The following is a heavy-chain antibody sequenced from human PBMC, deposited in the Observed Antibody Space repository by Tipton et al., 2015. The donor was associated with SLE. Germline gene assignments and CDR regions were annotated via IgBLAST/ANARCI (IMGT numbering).Heavy chain of an antibody. J-gene: IGHJ6*02. Sequence: TLSLTCAVSAYSISSGYYWGWIRQPPGKGLEWIGSIYHSGSTYYNASLKSRVTISVDTSKNQFSLKLTSVTAADTAVYYCARHPYYYYGVDVWGQGTTVTVSS. CDR3: ARHPYYYYGVDV. CDR2: IYHSGST. V-gene: IGHV4-38-2*01. CDR1: AYSISSGYY.